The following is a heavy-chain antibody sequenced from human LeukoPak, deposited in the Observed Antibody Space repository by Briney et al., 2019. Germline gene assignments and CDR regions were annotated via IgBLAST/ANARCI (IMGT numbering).Heavy chain of an antibody. V-gene: IGHV3-7*05. CDR3: ARVQVYDYVWGSYPYYYYYYGMDV. CDR2: IKQDGSEK. Sequence: PGGSLRLSCAASGFTFSSYWMSWVRQAPGKGLEWVANIKQDGSEKYYVDSVKGRFTISRDNAKNSLYLQMNSLRAEDTAVYYCARVQVYDYVWGSYPYYYYYYGMDVWGQGTTVTVSS. D-gene: IGHD3-16*02. J-gene: IGHJ6*02. CDR1: GFTFSSYW.